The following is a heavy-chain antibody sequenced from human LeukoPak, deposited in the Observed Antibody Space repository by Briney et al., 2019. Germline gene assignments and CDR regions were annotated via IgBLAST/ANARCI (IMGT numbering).Heavy chain of an antibody. CDR2: IYTTGST. D-gene: IGHD3-10*01. V-gene: IGHV4-59*08. Sequence: SETLSLTCTVSGGSMTYDYWSWIRQTPGMILEWLGYIYTTGSTRYNPSLKSRVTISLDTSKNQFSLRLRSVTAADTAVYYCARHFRRDYSASGASQYYHYIDVWGKGTTVTVSS. CDR1: GGSMTYDY. J-gene: IGHJ6*03. CDR3: ARHFRRDYSASGASQYYHYIDV.